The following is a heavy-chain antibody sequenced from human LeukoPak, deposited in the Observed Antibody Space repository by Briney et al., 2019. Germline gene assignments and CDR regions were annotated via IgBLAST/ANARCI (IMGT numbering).Heavy chain of an antibody. CDR1: GFTFSNYG. Sequence: PGGSLRLSCAASGFTFSNYGMHWVRQAPGKGLEWVTAISYDGSNKYYADSVKGRLTISRDNSKNTLYLQMNSLRAEDTAAYYCAKDLDRGDIWGNNRRWYYGMDVWGQGTTVTVSS. V-gene: IGHV3-30*18. J-gene: IGHJ6*02. D-gene: IGHD3-16*02. CDR2: ISYDGSNK. CDR3: AKDLDRGDIWGNNRRWYYGMDV.